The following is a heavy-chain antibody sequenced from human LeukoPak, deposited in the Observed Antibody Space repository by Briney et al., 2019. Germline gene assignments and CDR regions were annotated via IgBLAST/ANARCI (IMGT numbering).Heavy chain of an antibody. D-gene: IGHD6-25*01. J-gene: IGHJ4*02. CDR2: ISGSGGST. CDR3: AKDRRPSPYYFDY. V-gene: IGHV3-23*01. Sequence: GGSLRLSCAASGFTFSSYWMSWVRQAPGKGLEWVSAISGSGGSTYYADSVKGRFTISRDNSKNTLYLQMNSLRAEDTAVYYCAKDRRPSPYYFDYWGQGTLVTVSS. CDR1: GFTFSSYW.